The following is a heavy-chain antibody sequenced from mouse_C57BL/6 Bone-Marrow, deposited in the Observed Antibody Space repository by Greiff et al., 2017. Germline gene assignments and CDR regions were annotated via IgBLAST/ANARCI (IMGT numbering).Heavy chain of an antibody. V-gene: IGHV10-1*01. Sequence: EAAGGLVQPKGSLKLSCAASGFSFNTYAMNWVRQAPGKGLEWVARIRSKSNNYATYYADSVKDRFTISRDDSESMLYLQMNNLETEDTAMYYCVRGVLRPWYFDVWGTGTTVTVSS. CDR1: GFSFNTYA. CDR2: IRSKSNNYAT. D-gene: IGHD1-2*01. CDR3: VRGVLRPWYFDV. J-gene: IGHJ1*03.